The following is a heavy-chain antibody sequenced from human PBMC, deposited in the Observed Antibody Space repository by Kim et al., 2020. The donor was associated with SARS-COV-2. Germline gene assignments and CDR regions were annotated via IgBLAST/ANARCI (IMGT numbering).Heavy chain of an antibody. J-gene: IGHJ2*01. Sequence: GGSLRLSCAASGFTFSSYAMHWVRQAPGKGLEWVAVISYDGSNKYYADSVKGRFTISRDNSKNTLYLQMNSLRAEDTAVYYCARDDSDSSGYYFLYNWYFDLWGRGTLVTVSS. CDR2: ISYDGSNK. V-gene: IGHV3-30*04. D-gene: IGHD3-22*01. CDR3: ARDDSDSSGYYFLYNWYFDL. CDR1: GFTFSSYA.